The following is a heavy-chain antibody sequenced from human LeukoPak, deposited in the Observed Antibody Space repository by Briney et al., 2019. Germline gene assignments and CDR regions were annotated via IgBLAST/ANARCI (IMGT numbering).Heavy chain of an antibody. J-gene: IGHJ4*02. D-gene: IGHD3-22*01. CDR3: ARGDRGVNYYDSSGYEGFGPLFDY. Sequence: SETLSLTCAVYGGSFSGYYWSWIRQPPGKGLEWIGEINHSGSTNYNPSLKSRVTISVDTSKNQFSLKLSSVTAADTAVYYCARGDRGVNYYDSSGYEGFGPLFDYWGQGTLVTVSS. V-gene: IGHV4-34*01. CDR1: GGSFSGYY. CDR2: INHSGST.